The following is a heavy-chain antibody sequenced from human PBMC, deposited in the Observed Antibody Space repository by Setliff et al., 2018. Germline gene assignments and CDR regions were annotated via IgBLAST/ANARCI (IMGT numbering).Heavy chain of an antibody. CDR3: ARMAVRVASRPSSPLEYYYYMDF. V-gene: IGHV4-39*02. J-gene: IGHJ6*03. CDR1: GGSISSSSYQ. CDR2: INYRGST. D-gene: IGHD6-6*01. Sequence: SETLSLTCTVSGGSISSSSYQWGWVRQTPGKGLEWIGSINYRGSTYDNPSLKSRVTMSVDTSKSHFSLRLSSVTAADTAVYYCARMAVRVASRPSSPLEYYYYMDFWGKGATVTVSS.